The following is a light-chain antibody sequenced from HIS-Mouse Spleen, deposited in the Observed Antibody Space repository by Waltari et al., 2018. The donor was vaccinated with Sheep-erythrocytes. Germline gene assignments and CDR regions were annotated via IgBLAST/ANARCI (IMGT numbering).Light chain of an antibody. CDR3: QQRSNWYT. V-gene: IGKV3-11*01. CDR2: DAS. Sequence: EIVLTQSPATLSLSPGERSTLSCRASQSVRSYLAWYQQKPGQAPRLLIYDASNRATGIPARFSGRGSGTDFTLTISSLEPEDFAVYYCQQRSNWYTFGQVTKLEIK. CDR1: QSVRSY. J-gene: IGKJ2*01.